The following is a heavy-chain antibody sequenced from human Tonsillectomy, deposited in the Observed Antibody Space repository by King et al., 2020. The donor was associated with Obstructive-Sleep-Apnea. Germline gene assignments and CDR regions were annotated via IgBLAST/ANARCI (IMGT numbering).Heavy chain of an antibody. J-gene: IGHJ3*02. Sequence: VQLVESGGGVVQPGRSLRLSCAASGFTFSSYGMHWVRQAPGKGLEWVAFIRYDGSNKYYADSVKGRFTISRDNSKNTLYLQMNSLRAEDTAVYYCAKDWESYYDLYDAFDIWGQGTMVTVSS. CDR2: IRYDGSNK. CDR3: AKDWESYYDLYDAFDI. CDR1: GFTFSSYG. V-gene: IGHV3-30*02. D-gene: IGHD3-3*01.